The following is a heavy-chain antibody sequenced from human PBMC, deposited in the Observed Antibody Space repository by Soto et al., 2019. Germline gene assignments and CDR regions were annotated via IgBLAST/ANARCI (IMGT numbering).Heavy chain of an antibody. Sequence: PGGSLRLSCAASGFTFSNAWMSWVRQAPGKGLEWVGRIKTKTDGGTIEHAAPVKGRFTISRDDSKNMLFLQMNNLKTEDTAVYYCTTQISGSCYPTLGFDYWGQGTLVTVSS. CDR1: GFTFSNAW. J-gene: IGHJ4*02. CDR2: IKTKTDGGTI. V-gene: IGHV3-15*05. D-gene: IGHD1-26*01. CDR3: TTQISGSCYPTLGFDY.